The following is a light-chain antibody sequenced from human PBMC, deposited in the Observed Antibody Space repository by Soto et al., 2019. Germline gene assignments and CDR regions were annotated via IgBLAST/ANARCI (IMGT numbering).Light chain of an antibody. V-gene: IGLV1-44*01. Sequence: QSVLTQPASVSGSPGQSITISRTGTSSDIGGYDYVSWYQQRPGKAPKLLIYSNNQRPSGVPDRFSGSKSGTSASLAISGLQSEDEADYYCAAWDDSLNGYVFGTGTKVTVL. J-gene: IGLJ1*01. CDR1: SSDIGGYDY. CDR3: AAWDDSLNGYV. CDR2: SNN.